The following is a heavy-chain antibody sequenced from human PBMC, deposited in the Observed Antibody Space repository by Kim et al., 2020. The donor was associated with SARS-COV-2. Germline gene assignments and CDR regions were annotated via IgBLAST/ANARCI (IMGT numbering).Heavy chain of an antibody. CDR1: GGSISSSNW. D-gene: IGHD4-17*01. Sequence: SETLSLTCAVSGGSISSSNWWSWVRQPPGKGLEWIGEIYHSGSTNYNPSLKSRVTISVDKSKNQFSLKLSSVTAADTAVYYCARDVPPHDYGEDYWGQGTLVTVSS. CDR3: ARDVPPHDYGEDY. CDR2: IYHSGST. V-gene: IGHV4-4*02. J-gene: IGHJ4*02.